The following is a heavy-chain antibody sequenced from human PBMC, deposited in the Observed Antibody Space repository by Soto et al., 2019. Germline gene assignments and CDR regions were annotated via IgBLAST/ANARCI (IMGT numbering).Heavy chain of an antibody. CDR2: IYSGGST. D-gene: IGHD3-9*01. Sequence: GGSLRLSCAASGFTVSSNYMSWVRQAPGKGLEWVSVIYSGGSTYYADSVKGRFTISRDNSKNTLYLQMNSLRAEDTAVYYCAKSDYDILTGYYYYGMDIWGQGTTVTVSS. V-gene: IGHV3-66*01. J-gene: IGHJ6*02. CDR1: GFTVSSNY. CDR3: AKSDYDILTGYYYYGMDI.